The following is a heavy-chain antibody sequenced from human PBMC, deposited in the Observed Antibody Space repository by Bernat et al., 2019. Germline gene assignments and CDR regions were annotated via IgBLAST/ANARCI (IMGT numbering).Heavy chain of an antibody. J-gene: IGHJ3*02. CDR3: VRRNNAFDI. Sequence: LGFCRPPERLNFNNYAMHWVRQAPGKGLEWMASISFDGSNTFYTDSVKGRFTISRDNSKNTLYLQMDSLRPEDTAVYHCVRRNNAFDIWG. CDR2: ISFDGSNT. V-gene: IGHV3-30-3*01. CDR1: RLNFNNYA. D-gene: IGHD2/OR15-2a*01.